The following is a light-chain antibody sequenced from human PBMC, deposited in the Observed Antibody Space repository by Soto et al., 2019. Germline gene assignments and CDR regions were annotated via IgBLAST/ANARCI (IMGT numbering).Light chain of an antibody. CDR1: SSDVGGYNY. V-gene: IGLV2-8*01. CDR3: SSYAGSNNLV. J-gene: IGLJ3*02. CDR2: EVS. Sequence: QSALTQPPSASGSPGQSVTISCTGTSSDVGGYNYVSWYQQHPGKAPKIMIYEVSKRPSGVPDRFSGSKSGNTASLTVSGFQAEDEADYYCSSYAGSNNLVFGGGTKLTVL.